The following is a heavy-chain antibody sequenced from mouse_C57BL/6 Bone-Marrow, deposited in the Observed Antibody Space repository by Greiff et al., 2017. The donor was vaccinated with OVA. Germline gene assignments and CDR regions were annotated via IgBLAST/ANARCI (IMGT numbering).Heavy chain of an antibody. D-gene: IGHD3-2*02. CDR3: ARRGSSGQYYYAMDY. CDR2: IFPGSGST. Sequence: SGPELVKPGASVKISCKASGYTFTDYYINWVKQRPGQGLEWIGWIFPGSGSTYYNEKFKGKATLTVDKSSSTAYMLLSSLTSEDSAVYFCARRGSSGQYYYAMDYWGQGTSVTVSS. J-gene: IGHJ4*01. CDR1: GYTFTDYY. V-gene: IGHV1-75*01.